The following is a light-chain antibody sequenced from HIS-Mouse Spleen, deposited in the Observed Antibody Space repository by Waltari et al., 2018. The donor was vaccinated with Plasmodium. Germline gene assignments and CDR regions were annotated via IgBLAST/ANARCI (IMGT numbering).Light chain of an antibody. CDR1: QRVSSSY. V-gene: IGKV3-20*01. J-gene: IGKJ1*01. Sequence: EIVLTPSPGTLSLSPGERAPLSCRASQRVSSSYLAWYQQKPGQAPRLLSYGASSRATGIPDRFSGSGSGTDFTLTISRLEPEDFAVYYCQQYGSSPWTFGQGTKVEIK. CDR3: QQYGSSPWT. CDR2: GAS.